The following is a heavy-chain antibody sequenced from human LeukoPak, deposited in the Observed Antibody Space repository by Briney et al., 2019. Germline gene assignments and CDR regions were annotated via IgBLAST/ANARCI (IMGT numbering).Heavy chain of an antibody. V-gene: IGHV3-7*01. J-gene: IGHJ6*02. CDR3: ATYTHWVAGDV. Sequence: GGALTLSCPSSGFTLSDSWLSWVRQAPWRGREGVANMNQDGSAKGYVDSVKGRFTISRDNDRNYLYMQMSSLRPEDAAVYYCATYTHWVAGDVWGQGTTVTVPS. CDR2: MNQDGSAK. CDR1: GFTLSDSW. D-gene: IGHD3-16*01.